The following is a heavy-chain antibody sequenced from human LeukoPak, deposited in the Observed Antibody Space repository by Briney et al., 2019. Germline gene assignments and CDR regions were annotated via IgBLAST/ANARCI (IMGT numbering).Heavy chain of an antibody. CDR2: IILILGIA. CDR3: AREIHDSSGYSFDY. D-gene: IGHD3-22*01. CDR1: GGTFSSYA. V-gene: IGHV1-69*04. J-gene: IGHJ4*02. Sequence: SVKVSCKASGGTFSSYAISWVRQAPGQGLEWMGRIILILGIANHAQKFQGRVTLTAEKSTSTAFMELSSLRSWVPAVFYFAREIHDSSGYSFDYWGQGTLVTVSS.